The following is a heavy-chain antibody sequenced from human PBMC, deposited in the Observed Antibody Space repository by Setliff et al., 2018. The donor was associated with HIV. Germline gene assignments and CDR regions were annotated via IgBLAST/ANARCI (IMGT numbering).Heavy chain of an antibody. CDR3: ARDFRDYVGKFDY. CDR2: VSGRGDSI. D-gene: IGHD1-26*01. V-gene: IGHV3-48*01. J-gene: IGHJ4*02. CDR1: GFTFSSYS. Sequence: GGSLRLSCAGSGFTFSSYSLNGVRQAPGKGLEWVSYVSGRGDSIYYAASVKGRFTISRDNAKNSLYLQMNSLIAEDTAVYYCARDFRDYVGKFDYWGQGMLVTVSS.